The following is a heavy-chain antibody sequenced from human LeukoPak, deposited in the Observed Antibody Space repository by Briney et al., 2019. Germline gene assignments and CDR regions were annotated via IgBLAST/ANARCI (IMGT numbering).Heavy chain of an antibody. D-gene: IGHD6-19*01. CDR3: ARDESSGWYWYFDL. V-gene: IGHV3-11*06. CDR1: GFTFSDYY. CDR2: ISSSGSYT. Sequence: GGSLRLSCAASGFTFSDYYMSWIRQAPGKGLEWVSYISSSGSYTNYADSVKGRFTISRDNAKNSLYLQMNSLRAEDTAVYYCARDESSGWYWYFDLWGRGTLVTVSS. J-gene: IGHJ2*01.